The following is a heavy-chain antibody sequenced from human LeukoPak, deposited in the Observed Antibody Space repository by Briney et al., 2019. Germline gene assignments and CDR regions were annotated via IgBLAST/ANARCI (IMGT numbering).Heavy chain of an antibody. CDR3: AGLRRAYYYYMGV. Sequence: GGSLRLSCAASEVTFSTYTMTWVRQAPGKGLEWVSSISGSGNYIYYADSLKGRFTISRDNANNLLFLQMSSLRAEDTAVYFCAGLRRAYYYYMGVWGKGTTVTVSS. V-gene: IGHV3-21*06. J-gene: IGHJ6*03. CDR1: EVTFSTYT. CDR2: ISGSGNYI.